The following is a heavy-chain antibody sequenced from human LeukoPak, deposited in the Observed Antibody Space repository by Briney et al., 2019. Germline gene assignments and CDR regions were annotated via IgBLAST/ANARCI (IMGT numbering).Heavy chain of an antibody. CDR2: INHSGSI. CDR1: GGSCSGDY. V-gene: IGHV4-34*01. CDR3: ARSSSWYSWFDP. Sequence: SQSLSFTSAVYGGSCSGDYWSWIRQPPAKGLEWIGEINHSGSINYYPCLKSRVTISVDPSKNQFSLKLSSVTSADTAVYYCARSSSWYSWFDPWGQGTLVTVSS. D-gene: IGHD6-13*01. J-gene: IGHJ5*02.